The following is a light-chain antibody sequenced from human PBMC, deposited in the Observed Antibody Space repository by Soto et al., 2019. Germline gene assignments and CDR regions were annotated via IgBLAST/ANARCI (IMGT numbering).Light chain of an antibody. Sequence: QPVLTQSPSASASLGASVKLTCTLSSGHINYAIAWHQQPPEKGPRHLMKLNRDGSHSKGDGIPNRFSGSSSGAERYHTISSLQAEDEADYYCQTWGTGIVIFGGGTKLTVL. V-gene: IGLV4-69*01. CDR3: QTWGTGIVI. CDR1: SGHINYA. CDR2: LNRDGSH. J-gene: IGLJ2*01.